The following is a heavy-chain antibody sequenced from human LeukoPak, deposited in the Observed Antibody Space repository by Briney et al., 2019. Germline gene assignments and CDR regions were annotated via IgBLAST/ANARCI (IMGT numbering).Heavy chain of an antibody. V-gene: IGHV3-33*08. CDR2: IWFDGSNK. D-gene: IGHD1-1*01. J-gene: IGHJ4*02. CDR1: GFTFSSYA. Sequence: PGGSLRLSCAASGFTFSSYAMHWVRQAPGKGLEWVAFIWFDGSNKHYADSVKGRFTISRDNSEDTPYLQMNSLRAEDTAVYYCVRDPSGSGFAFASGGQGALVTFSS. CDR3: VRDPSGSGFAFAS.